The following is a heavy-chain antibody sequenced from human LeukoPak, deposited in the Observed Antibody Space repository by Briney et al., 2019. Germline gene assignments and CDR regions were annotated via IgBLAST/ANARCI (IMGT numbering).Heavy chain of an antibody. Sequence: PSETPSLTCTVSGGSISSSSYYWGWIRQPPGKGLEWIGSIYYSGSTYYNPSLKSRVTISVDTSKNQFSLKLSSVTAADTAVYYCARSGYCSSTSCYWYYYYYYGMDVWGQGTTVTVSS. V-gene: IGHV4-39*01. D-gene: IGHD2-2*01. CDR3: ARSGYCSSTSCYWYYYYYYGMDV. J-gene: IGHJ6*02. CDR1: GGSISSSSYY. CDR2: IYYSGST.